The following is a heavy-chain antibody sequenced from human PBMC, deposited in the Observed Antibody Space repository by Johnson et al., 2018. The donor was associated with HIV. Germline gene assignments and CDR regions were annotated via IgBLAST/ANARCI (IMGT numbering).Heavy chain of an antibody. CDR3: ARDLGGSDAFDI. J-gene: IGHJ3*02. Sequence: VQLVESGGGLIQPGGSQRLSCAASGFTFSNYPMHWVRQAPGKGLEYVSGISSNGGSTNYANSVKGRFTISRDNSKNTLYLQMNSLRAEDTAVYYCARDLGGSDAFDIWGQGTMVTVSS. V-gene: IGHV3-64*01. D-gene: IGHD3-16*01. CDR1: GFTFSNYP. CDR2: ISSNGGST.